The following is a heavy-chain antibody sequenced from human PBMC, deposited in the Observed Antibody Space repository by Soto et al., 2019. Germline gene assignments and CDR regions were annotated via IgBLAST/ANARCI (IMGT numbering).Heavy chain of an antibody. V-gene: IGHV1-8*01. CDR1: GYTFTSYD. D-gene: IGHD1-1*01. Sequence: QVQLVQSGAEVKKPGASVKVSCKASGYTFTSYDINWVRQATGQGLEWMGWMNPNSGNTGYAQKFQGRVTMTRNTSIRPASMELSSLRSEYPAVYYCATETPGTSSMDLWGQGTTVTVSS. CDR3: ATETPGTSSMDL. J-gene: IGHJ6*02. CDR2: MNPNSGNT.